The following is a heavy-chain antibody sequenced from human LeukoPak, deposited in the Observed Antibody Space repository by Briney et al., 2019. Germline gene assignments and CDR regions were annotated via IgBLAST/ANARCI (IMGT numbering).Heavy chain of an antibody. V-gene: IGHV3-30*18. CDR3: AKDLRLSSRYYYYGMDV. CDR1: GFTFSTYG. Sequence: GRSLRLSCAASGFTFSTYGMHWVRQAPGKGLEWVAVISYDGSNKYYADSVKGRFTISRDNSKNTLFLQMNSLRAEDTAVYYCAKDLRLSSRYYYYGMDVWGQGTTVTVSS. CDR2: ISYDGSNK. D-gene: IGHD5/OR15-5a*01. J-gene: IGHJ6*02.